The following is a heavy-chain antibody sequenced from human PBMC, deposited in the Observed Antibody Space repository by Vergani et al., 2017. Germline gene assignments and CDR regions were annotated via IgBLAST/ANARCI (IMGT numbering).Heavy chain of an antibody. D-gene: IGHD2-21*02. CDR2: ISYDGSNK. CDR1: GFTFSSYG. V-gene: IGHV3-30*18. Sequence: QVQLVESGGGVVQPGRSLRLSCAASGFTFSSYGMHWVRQAPGKGLEWVAVISYDGSNKYYADSVKGRFTISRDNSKNTLYLQMNSLRAEDTAVYYCAKAPLIVVVTLRSDCWGQGTLVTVSS. J-gene: IGHJ4*02. CDR3: AKAPLIVVVTLRSDC.